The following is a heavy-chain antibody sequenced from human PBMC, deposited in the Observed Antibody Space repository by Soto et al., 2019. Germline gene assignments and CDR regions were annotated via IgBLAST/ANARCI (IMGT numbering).Heavy chain of an antibody. Sequence: QVQLQESGPGLVKPSETLSLTCTVSGGSISSYYWSWIRLPPGKGLVWSGYIYYSGSTNYNPSLKSRVTISVDTSKNQFSLKLSSVTAADTAVYYCARSGRYCSGGSCYGDFDYWGQGTLVTVSS. CDR3: ARSGRYCSGGSCYGDFDY. D-gene: IGHD2-15*01. CDR2: IYYSGST. CDR1: GGSISSYY. V-gene: IGHV4-59*01. J-gene: IGHJ4*02.